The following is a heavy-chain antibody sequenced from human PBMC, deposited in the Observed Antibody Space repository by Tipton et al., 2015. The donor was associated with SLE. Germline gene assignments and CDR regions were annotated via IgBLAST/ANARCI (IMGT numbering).Heavy chain of an antibody. D-gene: IGHD1-14*01. Sequence: TLSLTCAVYGGSFSGYYWSWIRQPPGKGLEWIGEINHSGSTNYNPSLKSRVTISVDTSKNQFSLKLSSVTAADTAVYYCATGGRKYYFDYWGQGTLVTVSS. CDR3: ATGGRKYYFDY. J-gene: IGHJ4*02. CDR1: GGSFSGYY. CDR2: INHSGST. V-gene: IGHV4-34*01.